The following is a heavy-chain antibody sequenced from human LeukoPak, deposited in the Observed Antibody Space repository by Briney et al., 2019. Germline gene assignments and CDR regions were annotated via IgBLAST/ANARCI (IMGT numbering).Heavy chain of an antibody. D-gene: IGHD3-16*02. Sequence: GGSLRLSCAASGFTFSSYGMHWVRQAPGKGLEWVAFIRYDGSNKYYADSVKGRFTISRDNSKNTLYLQMNSLRSEDTAVYYCARGRVHSFGGVIAKPEFDYWGQGTLVTVSS. V-gene: IGHV3-30*02. CDR2: IRYDGSNK. CDR3: ARGRVHSFGGVIAKPEFDY. J-gene: IGHJ4*02. CDR1: GFTFSSYG.